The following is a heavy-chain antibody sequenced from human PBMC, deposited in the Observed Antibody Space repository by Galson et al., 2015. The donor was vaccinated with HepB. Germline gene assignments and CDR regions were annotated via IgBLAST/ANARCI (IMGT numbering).Heavy chain of an antibody. CDR2: IIPIFGTA. V-gene: IGHV1-69*06. CDR1: GGTFSSYA. J-gene: IGHJ4*02. CDR3: ARDRFYYDSSGRGPNFDY. D-gene: IGHD3-22*01. Sequence: SVKVSCKASGGTFSSYAISWVRQAPGQGLEWMGGIIPIFGTANYAQKFQGRVTITADKSTSTAYMELSSLRSEDTAVYYCARDRFYYDSSGRGPNFDYWGQGTLVTVSS.